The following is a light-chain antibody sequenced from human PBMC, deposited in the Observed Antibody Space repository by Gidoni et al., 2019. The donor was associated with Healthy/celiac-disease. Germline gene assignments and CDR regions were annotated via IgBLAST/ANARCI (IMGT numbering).Light chain of an antibody. J-gene: IGKJ2*01. Sequence: EIVMPPSPATLSVSPGERATLSCRASQSVSSNLAWYQQKPGQAPRLLIYGASTRATGSPARFSGSGSGTEFTLTISSLQSEDFAVYYCQQYNNWPQTFGQGTKLEIK. V-gene: IGKV3-15*01. CDR2: GAS. CDR1: QSVSSN. CDR3: QQYNNWPQT.